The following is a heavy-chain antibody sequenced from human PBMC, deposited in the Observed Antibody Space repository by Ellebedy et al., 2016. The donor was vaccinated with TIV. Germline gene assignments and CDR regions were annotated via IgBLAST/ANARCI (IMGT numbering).Heavy chain of an antibody. D-gene: IGHD3-10*01. CDR3: ASMVRGSYYGMDV. V-gene: IGHV1-2*02. Sequence: ASVKVSXXASGYTFTGYYMHWVRQAPGQGLEWMGWINPNSGGTNYAQKFQGRVTMTEDTSTDTAYMELSSLRSEDTAVYYCASMVRGSYYGMDVWGQGTTVTASS. J-gene: IGHJ6*02. CDR2: INPNSGGT. CDR1: GYTFTGYY.